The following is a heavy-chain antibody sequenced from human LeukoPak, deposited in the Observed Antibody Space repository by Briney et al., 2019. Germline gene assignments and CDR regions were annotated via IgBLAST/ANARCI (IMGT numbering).Heavy chain of an antibody. D-gene: IGHD6-6*01. Sequence: GGSLRLSCAASGFTFSSYSMNWVRQAPGKGLEWVSYISSSSSTIYYADSVKGRFTISRDNSKNTLYLQMNSLRAEDTAVYYCARSQSGRIGDRLYFDYWGQGTLVTVSS. J-gene: IGHJ4*02. V-gene: IGHV3-48*01. CDR1: GFTFSSYS. CDR2: ISSSSSTI. CDR3: ARSQSGRIGDRLYFDY.